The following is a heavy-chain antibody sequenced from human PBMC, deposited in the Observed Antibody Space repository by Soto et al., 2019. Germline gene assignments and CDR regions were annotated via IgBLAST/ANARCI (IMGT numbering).Heavy chain of an antibody. D-gene: IGHD1-1*01. CDR3: ARDNDGYYYYYYGMDV. Sequence: QVQLVESGGGVVQPGRSLRLSCAASGFTFSSYAMHWVRQAPGKGLEWVAVISYDGSNKYYADSVKGRFTISRDNSKNTLYLQMNSLRAEDTAVYYCARDNDGYYYYYYGMDVWGQGTTVTVSS. CDR2: ISYDGSNK. CDR1: GFTFSSYA. V-gene: IGHV3-30-3*01. J-gene: IGHJ6*02.